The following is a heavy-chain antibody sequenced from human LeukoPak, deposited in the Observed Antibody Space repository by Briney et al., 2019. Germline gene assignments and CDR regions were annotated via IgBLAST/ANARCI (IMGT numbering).Heavy chain of an antibody. CDR1: GGSFSGYY. CDR3: ARKKRQLVRVRYYYYYMDV. Sequence: SETLSLTCAVYGGSFSGYYWSWIRQPPGKGLEWIGEINHSGSTNYNPSLKSRVTISVDTSKNQFSLKLSSVTAADTAVYYCARKKRQLVRVRYYYYYMDVWGKGTTVTVSS. D-gene: IGHD6-13*01. J-gene: IGHJ6*03. CDR2: INHSGST. V-gene: IGHV4-34*01.